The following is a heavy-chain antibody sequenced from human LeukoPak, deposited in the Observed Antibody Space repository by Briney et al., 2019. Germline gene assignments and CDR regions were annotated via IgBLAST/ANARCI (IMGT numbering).Heavy chain of an antibody. D-gene: IGHD6-13*01. Sequence: ASVKVSCKASGYTFTSYDINWVRQATGQGLEWMGWMNPNSGNTGYAQKFQGRVTMTRDTSTSTVYMELSSLRSEDTAVYYCARDRYSSSRGRFDPWGQGTLVTDSS. J-gene: IGHJ5*02. CDR1: GYTFTSYD. CDR2: MNPNSGNT. V-gene: IGHV1-8*01. CDR3: ARDRYSSSRGRFDP.